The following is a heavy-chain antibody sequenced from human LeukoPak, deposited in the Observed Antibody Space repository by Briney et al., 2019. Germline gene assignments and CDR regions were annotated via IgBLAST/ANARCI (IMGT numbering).Heavy chain of an antibody. CDR2: ISGSGGNT. J-gene: IGHJ4*02. CDR1: GFAFSTYA. CDR3: AKALLSTRTAMDY. D-gene: IGHD5-18*01. V-gene: IGHV3-23*01. Sequence: GRSLRLSCAASGFAFSTYAMSWVRQAPGEGLEWVSVISGSGGNTYYADSVKGRFTISRDNSKNTLSLQMNSLRAEDTAVYYCAKALLSTRTAMDYWGQGTLVTVSS.